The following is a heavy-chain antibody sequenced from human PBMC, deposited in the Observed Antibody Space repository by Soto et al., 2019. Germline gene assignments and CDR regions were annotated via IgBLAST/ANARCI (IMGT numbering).Heavy chain of an antibody. Sequence: GASVKVSCKASGGTFSSYTISWVRQAPGQGLEWMGRIIPILGIANYAQKFQGRVTITADKSTSTAYMELSSLGSEDTAVYYCARTWLGESELGLDYWGQGTLVTVSS. CDR1: GGTFSSYT. J-gene: IGHJ4*02. CDR2: IIPILGIA. V-gene: IGHV1-69*02. D-gene: IGHD3-10*01. CDR3: ARTWLGESELGLDY.